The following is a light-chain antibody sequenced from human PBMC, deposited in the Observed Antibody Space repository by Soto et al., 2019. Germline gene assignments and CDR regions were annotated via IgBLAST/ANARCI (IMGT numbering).Light chain of an antibody. Sequence: SYELTQPPSVSVAPGNTARITCGGNKIGSKSVHWYQQKPGQAPVLVIYYDSDRPSGIPERISGSNSGNTATLTISRVEAGDEADYYCQVWDNSSDEYVFGTGTKLTVL. CDR1: KIGSKS. J-gene: IGLJ1*01. CDR3: QVWDNSSDEYV. V-gene: IGLV3-21*04. CDR2: YDS.